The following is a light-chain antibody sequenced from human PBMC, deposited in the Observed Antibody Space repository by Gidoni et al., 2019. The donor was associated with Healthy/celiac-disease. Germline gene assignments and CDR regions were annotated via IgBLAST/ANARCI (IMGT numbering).Light chain of an antibody. Sequence: DIQMTQSPSSLSASVGDRVTITCQARQDISTYLNWYQQKPGKAPKLLIYDASNLETGVPSRFSGSGSGTDFTFTISSLQPEDISTYYCQQYDNLFTFGPGTKVDIK. CDR3: QQYDNLFT. CDR2: DAS. V-gene: IGKV1-33*01. CDR1: QDISTY. J-gene: IGKJ3*01.